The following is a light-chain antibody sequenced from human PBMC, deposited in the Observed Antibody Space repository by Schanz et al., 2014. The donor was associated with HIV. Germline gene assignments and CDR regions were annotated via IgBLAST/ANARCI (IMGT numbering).Light chain of an antibody. J-gene: IGLJ3*02. CDR2: EVS. CDR1: SSDVGGYNY. Sequence: QSALTQPPSASGSPGQSVTISCTGTSSDVGGYNYVSWYQQHPGKAPKLMIYEVSKRPSGVSDRFSGSMSGNTASLTISGLQAEDEADYYCSSYTNINSWVFGGGTKLTVL. CDR3: SSYTNINSWV. V-gene: IGLV2-8*01.